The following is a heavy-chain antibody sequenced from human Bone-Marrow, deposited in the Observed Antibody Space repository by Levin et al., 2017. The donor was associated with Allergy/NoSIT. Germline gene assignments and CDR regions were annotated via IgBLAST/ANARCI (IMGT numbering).Heavy chain of an antibody. CDR2: IYSSGNT. CDR1: GGSITSYY. D-gene: IGHD5-18*01. Sequence: PSETLSLTCTVSGGSITSYYWSWIRQAPGKGLEWIGYIYSSGNTNYNPSLQSRVTMSVDTSSKQFSLNLNSVTAADPAVYYCARVQTWMHVWSSPAPRHYYHAMDIWGQGTTVTVSS. CDR3: ARVQTWMHVWSSPAPRHYYHAMDI. J-gene: IGHJ6*02. V-gene: IGHV4-59*01.